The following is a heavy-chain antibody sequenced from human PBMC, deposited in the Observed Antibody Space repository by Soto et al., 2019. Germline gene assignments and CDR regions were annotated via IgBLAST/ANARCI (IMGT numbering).Heavy chain of an antibody. CDR1: GGSISSGDYY. D-gene: IGHD2-15*01. CDR3: AREVVVAATGAVTGAFDI. J-gene: IGHJ3*02. Sequence: QVQLQESGPGLVKPSQTLSPTCTVSGGSISSGDYYWSWIRQPPGKGLEWIGYIYYSGSTYYNPSLKSRVTISVDTSKNHFSLKLSSVTAADTAVYYCAREVVVAATGAVTGAFDIWGQGTMVTVSS. V-gene: IGHV4-30-4*01. CDR2: IYYSGST.